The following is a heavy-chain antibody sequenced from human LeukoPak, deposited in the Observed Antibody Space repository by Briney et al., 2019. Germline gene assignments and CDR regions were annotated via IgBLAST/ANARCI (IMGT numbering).Heavy chain of an antibody. CDR1: GGSISSGCNY. D-gene: IGHD3-3*02. CDR3: ARSLGLARVYSRAMDV. Sequence: SQTLSLTCTVSGGSISSGCNYWSWIRQLPGKGLEWIGYTYYSGSTYYNPSLPSLKSRLTISLDTSKNQFSLKLRSVTAADTAVYYCARSLGLARVYSRAMDVWGQGTTVTVSS. V-gene: IGHV4-31*03. CDR2: TYYSGST. J-gene: IGHJ6*02.